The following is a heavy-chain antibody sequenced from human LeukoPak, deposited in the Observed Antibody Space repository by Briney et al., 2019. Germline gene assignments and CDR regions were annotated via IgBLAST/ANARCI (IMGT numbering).Heavy chain of an antibody. CDR1: GFTFSTYI. Sequence: PGGSLRLSCGVSGFTFSTYIMNWVRQPPGKGLEWVSSISGGSSYIRYTDSLKGRFTISRDNVKNSVYLQMYFCARDHDSNSASLHYWGQGTLVTVSS. D-gene: IGHD2/OR15-2a*01. V-gene: IGHV3-21*01. CDR3: LHY. J-gene: IGHJ4*02. CDR2: ISGGSSYI.